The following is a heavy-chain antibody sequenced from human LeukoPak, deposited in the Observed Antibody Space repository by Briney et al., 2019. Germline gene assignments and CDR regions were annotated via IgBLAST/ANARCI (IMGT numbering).Heavy chain of an antibody. Sequence: SETLSLTCSVSGGSISSRGNYWSWIRQHPGKGLEWIGYIYYSGSTYYNPSLKSRVTISVDTSKNQFSLRLSSVTAADTAVYYCARRFVENSCGGVSCRYYFDYWGQGTLVTVSS. CDR3: ARRFVENSCGGVSCRYYFDY. V-gene: IGHV4-31*03. J-gene: IGHJ4*02. D-gene: IGHD2-15*01. CDR2: IYYSGST. CDR1: GGSISSRGNY.